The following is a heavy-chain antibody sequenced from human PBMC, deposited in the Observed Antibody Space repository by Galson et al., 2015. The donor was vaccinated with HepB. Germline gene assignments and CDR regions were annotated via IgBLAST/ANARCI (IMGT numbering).Heavy chain of an antibody. CDR3: ARAPVTGEYSSNHLAWFDP. CDR1: GGSISSGGYY. V-gene: IGHV4-31*03. D-gene: IGHD6-6*01. Sequence: TLSLTCTVSGGSISSGGYYWSWIRQHPGKGLEWIGYIYYSGSTYYNPSLKSRVTISVDTSKNQFSLKLSSVTAADTAVYYCARAPVTGEYSSNHLAWFDPWGQGTLVTVSS. J-gene: IGHJ5*02. CDR2: IYYSGST.